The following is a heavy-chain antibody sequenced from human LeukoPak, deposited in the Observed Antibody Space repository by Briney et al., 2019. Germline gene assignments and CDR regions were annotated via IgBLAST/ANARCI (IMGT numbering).Heavy chain of an antibody. J-gene: IGHJ4*02. CDR1: GFGFSNYW. Sequence: GGSLRLSCAASGFGFSNYWMSWIRQAPGKGLEWVANMNEDGSEKNYVDSVKGRFTISRDNAQDSLYLQMNSLRAEDTAVYYCARDRGYSNFDYWGQGTLLTVSS. CDR3: ARDRGYSNFDY. CDR2: MNEDGSEK. D-gene: IGHD4-11*01. V-gene: IGHV3-7*01.